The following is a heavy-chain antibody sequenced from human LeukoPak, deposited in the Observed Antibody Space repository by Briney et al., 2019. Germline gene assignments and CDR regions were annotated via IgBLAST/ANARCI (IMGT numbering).Heavy chain of an antibody. D-gene: IGHD1-14*01. CDR3: ARSRLRKFDY. J-gene: IGHJ4*02. CDR2: INHSGST. Sequence: PSETLSLTCTVSGGSISSGSYYWSWIRQPPGKGLEWIGEINHSGSTNYNPSLKSRVTISVDTSKNQFSLKLSSVTAADTAVYYCARSRLRKFDYWGQGTLVTVSS. V-gene: IGHV4-39*07. CDR1: GGSISSGSYY.